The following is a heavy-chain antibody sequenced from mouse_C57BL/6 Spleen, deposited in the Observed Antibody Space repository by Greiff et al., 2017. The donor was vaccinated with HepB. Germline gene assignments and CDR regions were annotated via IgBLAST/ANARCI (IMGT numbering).Heavy chain of an antibody. D-gene: IGHD2-4*01. J-gene: IGHJ3*01. Sequence: EVQRVESGEGLVKPGGSLKLSCAASGFTFSSYAMSWVRQTPEKRLEWVAYISSGGDYIYYADTVKGRFTISRDNARNTLYLQMSSLKSEDTAMYYCTRDGGDYDRFAYWGQGTLVTVSA. CDR1: GFTFSSYA. CDR3: TRDGGDYDRFAY. CDR2: ISSGGDYI. V-gene: IGHV5-9-1*02.